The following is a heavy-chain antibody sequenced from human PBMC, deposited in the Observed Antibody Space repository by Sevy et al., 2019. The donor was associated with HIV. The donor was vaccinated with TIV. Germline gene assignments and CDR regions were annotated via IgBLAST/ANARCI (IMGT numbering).Heavy chain of an antibody. CDR2: ISGSGGST. CDR1: GFTFSSYA. V-gene: IGHV3-23*01. CDR3: ARHLNVLRFLEWSRFDP. Sequence: GGSLRLSCAASGFTFSSYAMSWVRQAPGKGLEWVSAISGSGGSTYYADSVKGRFTISRDNSKNTLYLQMNSLRAEDTAVDYCARHLNVLRFLEWSRFDPWGQGTLVTVSS. D-gene: IGHD3-3*01. J-gene: IGHJ5*02.